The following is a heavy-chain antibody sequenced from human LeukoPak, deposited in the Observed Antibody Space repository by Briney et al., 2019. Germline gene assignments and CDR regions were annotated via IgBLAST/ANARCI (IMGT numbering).Heavy chain of an antibody. Sequence: PGGSLRLSCAASGFTFSSYAMHWVRQAPGKGLEWVAVISYDGSNKYYADSVKGRFTISRDNSKNTLYLQMNSLRAEDTAVYYCAREFRYSSSWYDNYYYGMDVWGKGTTVTVSS. D-gene: IGHD6-13*01. CDR3: AREFRYSSSWYDNYYYGMDV. V-gene: IGHV3-30*04. CDR1: GFTFSSYA. CDR2: ISYDGSNK. J-gene: IGHJ6*04.